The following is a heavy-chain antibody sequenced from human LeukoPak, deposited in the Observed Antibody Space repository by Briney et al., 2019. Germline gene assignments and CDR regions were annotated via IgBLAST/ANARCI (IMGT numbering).Heavy chain of an antibody. J-gene: IGHJ6*02. V-gene: IGHV3-21*04. Sequence: PGGSLRLSCAASGFTFSIYTMNWVRQAPGKGLEWVSSISSSTSSIYYADSVKGQFTISRDNSKNTLYLQMNSLRAEDTAVYYCAKGLWDYYGSGIMYYTMDVWGQGTTVTVSS. CDR2: ISSSTSSI. CDR1: GFTFSIYT. CDR3: AKGLWDYYGSGIMYYTMDV. D-gene: IGHD3-10*01.